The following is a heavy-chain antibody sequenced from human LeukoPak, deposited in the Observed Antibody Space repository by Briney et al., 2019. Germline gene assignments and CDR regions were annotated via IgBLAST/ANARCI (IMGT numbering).Heavy chain of an antibody. CDR3: ARGDLLVVTVSGPDTWFDP. CDR2: IYYSAST. V-gene: IGHV4-39*01. Sequence: KTSETLSLTCTVSGGFISSSSYYWGWIRQPPGKGLEWIGSIYYSASTYYHPSLKSRVTLSVDTSKNQFSLKLNSVTAADTALYYCARGDLLVVTVSGPDTWFDPWVQGTLVTVSS. D-gene: IGHD2-21*02. J-gene: IGHJ5*02. CDR1: GGFISSSSYY.